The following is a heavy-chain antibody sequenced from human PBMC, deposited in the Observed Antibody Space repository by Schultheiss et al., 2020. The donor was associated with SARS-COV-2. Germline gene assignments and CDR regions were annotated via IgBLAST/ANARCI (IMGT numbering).Heavy chain of an antibody. Sequence: SETLSLTCAVYGGSFSGYYWSWIRQPPGKGLEWIGEINHSGSTNYNPSLKSRVTISVDTSKNQFSLKLSSVTAADTAVYYCARVVYPNYGDYNYYFDYWGQGTLVTVSS. V-gene: IGHV4-34*01. CDR1: GGSFSGYY. CDR2: INHSGST. D-gene: IGHD4-17*01. CDR3: ARVVYPNYGDYNYYFDY. J-gene: IGHJ4*02.